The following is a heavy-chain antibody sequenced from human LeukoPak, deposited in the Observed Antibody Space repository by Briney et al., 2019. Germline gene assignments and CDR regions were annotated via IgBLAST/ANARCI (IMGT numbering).Heavy chain of an antibody. V-gene: IGHV3-21*01. Sequence: GGSLRLSCAASGFTFSSYSMNWVRQAPGKGLEGVSSISSSSSYTYYADSVKGRFTISRDNAKNSLYLQMNSLRAEDTAVYYCARDRDYYYYMDVWGKGTTVTVSS. CDR2: ISSSSSYT. D-gene: IGHD3-10*01. J-gene: IGHJ6*03. CDR3: ARDRDYYYYMDV. CDR1: GFTFSSYS.